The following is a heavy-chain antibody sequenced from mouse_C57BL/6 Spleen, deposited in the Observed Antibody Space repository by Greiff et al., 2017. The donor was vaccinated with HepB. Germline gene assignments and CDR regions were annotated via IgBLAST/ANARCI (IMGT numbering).Heavy chain of an antibody. CDR3: ASIYDGPYYYAMDY. CDR1: GYSITSGYY. CDR2: ISYDGSN. V-gene: IGHV3-6*01. D-gene: IGHD2-3*01. J-gene: IGHJ4*01. Sequence: EVQLQQSGPGLVKPSQSLSLTCSVTGYSITSGYYWNWIRQFPGNKLEWMGYISYDGSNNYNPSLKNRISITRDTSKNQFFLKLNSVTTEDTATYYCASIYDGPYYYAMDYWGQGTSVTVSS.